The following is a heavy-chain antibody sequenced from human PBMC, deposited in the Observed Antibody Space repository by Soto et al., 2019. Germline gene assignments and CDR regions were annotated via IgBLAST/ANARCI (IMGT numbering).Heavy chain of an antibody. Sequence: GWSLRLSCAASGFTFSTYAMSWVRQAPGKGLEWVSAISASGGTTYYADSVKGRFTISRDNSINALYLQINSLRIEDTAVYYCAHPRGYGVFDAYDIWGQGTMVTVSS. V-gene: IGHV3-23*01. J-gene: IGHJ3*02. D-gene: IGHD4-17*01. CDR1: GFTFSTYA. CDR3: AHPRGYGVFDAYDI. CDR2: ISASGGTT.